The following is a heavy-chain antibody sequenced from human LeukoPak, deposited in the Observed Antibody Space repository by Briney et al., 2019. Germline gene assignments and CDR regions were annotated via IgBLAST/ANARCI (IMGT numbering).Heavy chain of an antibody. D-gene: IGHD2-2*01. CDR3: ARDYCSSTSCFPDC. J-gene: IGHJ4*02. Sequence: GGSLRLSCAASGFTFSNYEMNWVRQAPGKGLEWVSYISSSSGSTIYYADSVKGRFTISRDNAKNSLYLQMNSLRAEDTAVYYCARDYCSSTSCFPDCWGQGTLVTVSS. CDR1: GFTFSNYE. CDR2: ISSSSGSTI. V-gene: IGHV3-48*03.